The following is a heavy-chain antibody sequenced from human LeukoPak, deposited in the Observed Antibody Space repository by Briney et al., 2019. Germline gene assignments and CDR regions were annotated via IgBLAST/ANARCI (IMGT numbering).Heavy chain of an antibody. J-gene: IGHJ6*03. CDR2: INPNSGGT. CDR1: GYTFTGYY. CDR3: ARDSGFRSGYYPHYMDV. Sequence: ASVKVSCKASGYTFTGYYIHWVRQAPGQGLEWMGWINPNSGGTNYAQKFQGRVTMTRDTSISTAYMEVSRLRSDDTAVYFCARDSGFRSGYYPHYMDVWGKGTTVTVSS. D-gene: IGHD3-3*01. V-gene: IGHV1-2*02.